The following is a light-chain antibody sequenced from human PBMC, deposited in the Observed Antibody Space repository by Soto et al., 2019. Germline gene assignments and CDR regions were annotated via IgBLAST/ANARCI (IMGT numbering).Light chain of an antibody. CDR1: QDVRNF. CDR2: GAS. V-gene: IGKV1-6*01. CDR3: LQDETYLWT. Sequence: AIQMTQSPSSLSASVGDRVTISCRASQDVRNFLSWYQQKPGRAPKLLIYGASSLQSGVPSRFSGSGSGTDFTLTINNLQPEDFATYYGLQDETYLWTFGQGTKVEIK. J-gene: IGKJ1*01.